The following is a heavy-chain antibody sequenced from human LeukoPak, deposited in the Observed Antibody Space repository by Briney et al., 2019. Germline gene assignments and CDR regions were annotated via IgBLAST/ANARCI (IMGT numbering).Heavy chain of an antibody. Sequence: GGSLRLSCAASGFTFSNAWMSWVRQAPGKGLEWGGRIKSKTDGGTTDYAAPVKGRFTISRDDSKNTLYLQMNSLKTEDTAVYYCTTQYCSSTSCYAGDYWGQGTLVTVSS. V-gene: IGHV3-15*01. CDR1: GFTFSNAW. CDR2: IKSKTDGGTT. J-gene: IGHJ4*02. CDR3: TTQYCSSTSCYAGDY. D-gene: IGHD2-2*01.